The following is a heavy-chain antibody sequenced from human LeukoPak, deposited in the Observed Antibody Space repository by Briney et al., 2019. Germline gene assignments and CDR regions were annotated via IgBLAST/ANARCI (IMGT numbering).Heavy chain of an antibody. CDR1: GYTFTSYS. Sequence: GASVKVFCKASGYTFTSYSMKWVRQAPGPRPEWMGWINTNTGNPTYAQGFTGRFVFSLDTSVSTAYLQISSLKAEDTAVYYCARERAAARGWFDPWGQGTLVTVSS. V-gene: IGHV7-4-1*02. J-gene: IGHJ5*02. CDR3: ARERAAARGWFDP. D-gene: IGHD6-13*01. CDR2: INTNTGNP.